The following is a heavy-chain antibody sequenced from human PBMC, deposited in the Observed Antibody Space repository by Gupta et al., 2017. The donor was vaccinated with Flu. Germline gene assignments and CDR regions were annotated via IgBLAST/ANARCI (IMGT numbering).Heavy chain of an antibody. CDR2: MYFGGSA. Sequence: QLQLQESGPGLVRPSETLSLTCTVSGGSVSSSTSSWGRVRQPPGKGPEWIGSMYFGGSANYRPSLKSRVTMSLDTSKNQFSLNLTSVTAADTAIYFCARLRNGNLFDFWGQGTLVTVSS. J-gene: IGHJ4*02. D-gene: IGHD1-14*01. CDR1: GGSVSSSTSS. V-gene: IGHV4-39*01. CDR3: ARLRNGNLFDF.